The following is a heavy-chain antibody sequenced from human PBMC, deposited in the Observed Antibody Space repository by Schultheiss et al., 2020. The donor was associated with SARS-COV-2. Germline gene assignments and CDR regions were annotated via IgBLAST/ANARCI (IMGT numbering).Heavy chain of an antibody. CDR1: GGSISTSY. CDR3: AGSGYKFGARW. J-gene: IGHJ4*02. V-gene: IGHV4-59*03. Sequence: SETLSLTCTVSGGSISTSYWAWIRQPPGKGLEWIGYIYYSGSTNYNPSLKSRVTISVDTSKNQFSLKLSSVTAADTAVYYCAGSGYKFGARWWGQGTLVTVSS. CDR2: IYYSGST. D-gene: IGHD5-18*01.